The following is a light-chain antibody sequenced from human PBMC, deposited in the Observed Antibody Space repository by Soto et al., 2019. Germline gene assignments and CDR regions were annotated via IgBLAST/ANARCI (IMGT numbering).Light chain of an antibody. CDR3: SSYTTSNTRQIV. V-gene: IGLV2-14*03. CDR1: SSDVGGYNY. Sequence: QSALTQPASVSGSPGQSITISCTGTSSDVGGYNYVSWYQHHPGKAPKLIISDVSNRPSGVSNPFSGSKSGNTASLTISALQPEDEADYYCSSYTTSNTRQIVFGTGTKVTVL. J-gene: IGLJ1*01. CDR2: DVS.